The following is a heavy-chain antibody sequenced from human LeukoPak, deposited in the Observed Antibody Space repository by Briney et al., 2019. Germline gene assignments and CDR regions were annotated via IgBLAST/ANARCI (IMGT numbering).Heavy chain of an antibody. Sequence: GGSLRLSCAASGFTFSDYYMSWIRQAPGKGLEWVSYISSSGSTIYYADSVKGRFTISRDNAKNSLYLQMSSLRAEDTAVYYCAKVGGRGYSYGQPSGLDYWGQGTLVTVSS. CDR2: ISSSGSTI. J-gene: IGHJ4*02. CDR3: AKVGGRGYSYGQPSGLDY. V-gene: IGHV3-11*01. CDR1: GFTFSDYY. D-gene: IGHD5-18*01.